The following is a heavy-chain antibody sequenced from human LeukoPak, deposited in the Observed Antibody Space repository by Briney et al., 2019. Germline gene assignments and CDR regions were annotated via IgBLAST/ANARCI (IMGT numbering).Heavy chain of an antibody. CDR2: IYYSGST. V-gene: IGHV4-39*07. D-gene: IGHD2-21*01. Sequence: PSETLSLTCTVSGGSISSSSYYWGWLRQPPGKGLEWIGSIYYSGSTNYNPSLKSRVAISVDTSMNQFSLKLNSVTAADTAVYYCASSYCGGDCYDYYYYYYYMDVWGKGTTVTVSS. CDR1: GGSISSSSYY. J-gene: IGHJ6*03. CDR3: ASSYCGGDCYDYYYYYYYMDV.